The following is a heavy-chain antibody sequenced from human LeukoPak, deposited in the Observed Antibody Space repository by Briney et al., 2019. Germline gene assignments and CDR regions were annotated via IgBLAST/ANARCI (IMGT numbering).Heavy chain of an antibody. CDR1: GFTVSSNY. CDR2: IYSGGST. V-gene: IGHV3-53*04. J-gene: IGHJ4*02. Sequence: GGSLRLSCAASGFTVSSNYMSWVRQAPGKGLEWVSVIYSGGSTYYADSVKGRFTIYRHNSKNTLYLQMNSLRAEDTAVYYCARARKGYYFDYWGQGTLVTVSS. CDR3: ARARKGYYFDY.